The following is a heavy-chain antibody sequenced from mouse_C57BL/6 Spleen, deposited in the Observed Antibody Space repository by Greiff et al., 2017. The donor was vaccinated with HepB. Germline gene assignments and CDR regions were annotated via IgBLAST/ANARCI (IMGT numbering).Heavy chain of an antibody. Sequence: VQLQQPGAELVKPGASVKLSCKASGYTFTSYWMHWVKQRPGRGLEWIGRIDPNSGGTKDNEKFKSKATLTVDKPSSTAYMQLSSLTSEDSAVYYCARSLFITTVVATGYFDYWGQGTTLTVSS. D-gene: IGHD1-1*01. CDR1: GYTFTSYW. CDR3: ARSLFITTVVATGYFDY. V-gene: IGHV1-72*01. CDR2: IDPNSGGT. J-gene: IGHJ2*01.